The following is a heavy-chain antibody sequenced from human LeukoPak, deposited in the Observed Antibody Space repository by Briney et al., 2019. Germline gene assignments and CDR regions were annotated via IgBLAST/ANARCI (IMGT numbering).Heavy chain of an antibody. CDR1: GYTFTSYG. CDR3: ARETIFGVVNLKNLPFDY. J-gene: IGHJ4*02. D-gene: IGHD3-3*01. CDR2: ISAYNGNT. V-gene: IGHV1-18*01. Sequence: ASVKVSCKASGYTFTSYGISWVRQAPGQGLEWMGWISAYNGNTNYAQKLQGRVTMTTDTSTSTAYMELRSLRSDDTAVYYCARETIFGVVNLKNLPFDYWGQGTLVTASS.